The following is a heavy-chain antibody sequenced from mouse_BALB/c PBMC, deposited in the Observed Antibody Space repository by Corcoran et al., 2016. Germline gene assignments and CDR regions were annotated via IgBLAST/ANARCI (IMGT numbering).Heavy chain of an antibody. V-gene: IGHV14-3*02. CDR2: IDPANGNT. CDR3: ARWDWYFDC. J-gene: IGHJ1*01. Sequence: EVQLQQSGAELVKPGASVKLSCTASGFNIKDTYMHWVKQRPEQGLEWIGRIDPANGNTKYDPKFQGKATITADTSSNTAYLQLSSLTSEDTAVYDCARWDWYFDCWGAGTTVTVSS. CDR1: GFNIKDTY.